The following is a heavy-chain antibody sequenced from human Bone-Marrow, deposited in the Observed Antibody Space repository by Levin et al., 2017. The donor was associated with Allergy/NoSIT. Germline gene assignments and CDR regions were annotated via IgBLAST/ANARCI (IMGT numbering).Heavy chain of an antibody. CDR3: ARSQIQHKDFDD. CDR1: GGSISSGGYF. J-gene: IGHJ4*02. Sequence: SETLSLTCTVSGGSISSGGYFWNWIRQHPVKGLEWIGYMYYSGSTYYNPALKSRVTISVDASKNQFSLKLTSVTAADTAVYYCARSQIQHKDFDDWGQGTLVTVSS. CDR2: MYYSGST. V-gene: IGHV4-31*03. D-gene: IGHD2-15*01.